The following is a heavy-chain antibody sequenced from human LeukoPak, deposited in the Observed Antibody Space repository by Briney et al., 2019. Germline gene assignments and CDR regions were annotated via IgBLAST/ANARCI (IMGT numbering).Heavy chain of an antibody. CDR1: GVSISSSSYY. Sequence: SETLSLTCAVSGVSISSSSYYWGWIRQPPGKGLEWIGSIYYDGSTYYNPTLKSRATISVDTSKNQFSLKLSSVTAADTAVYYCARDYYGSEKTHFDPWGQGIRVTVSS. V-gene: IGHV4-39*07. CDR3: ARDYYGSEKTHFDP. J-gene: IGHJ5*02. CDR2: IYYDGST. D-gene: IGHD3-10*01.